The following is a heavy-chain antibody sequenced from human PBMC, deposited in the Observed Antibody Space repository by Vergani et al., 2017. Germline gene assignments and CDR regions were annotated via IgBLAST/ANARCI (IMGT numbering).Heavy chain of an antibody. CDR1: GFTFSSYA. V-gene: IGHV3-23*04. CDR2: ISGSGGST. J-gene: IGHJ4*02. D-gene: IGHD3-22*01. CDR3: AKTYYYDSSGYYYYFDY. Sequence: EVQLVESGGGLVQPGGSLRLSCAASGFTFSSYAMSWVRQAPGKGLEWVSAISGSGGSTYYADSVKGRFTISRDNSKNTLYLQMNSLRAEDTAVYYCAKTYYYDSSGYYYYFDYWGQGTLVTVSS.